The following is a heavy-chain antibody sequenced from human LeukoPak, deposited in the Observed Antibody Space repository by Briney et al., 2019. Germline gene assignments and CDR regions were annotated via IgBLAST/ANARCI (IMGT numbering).Heavy chain of an antibody. Sequence: SETLSLTCAVSGGSVGSGGHFWSWIRQPPGKGLEWIGYIYSTGSTNYNPSLKSRITMSVDPSNNQFSLKLSSVIAADTAVYYCARTKSQSGSYRYYFDSWGQGTLVTVSS. J-gene: IGHJ4*02. D-gene: IGHD1-26*01. CDR1: GGSVGSGGHF. CDR3: ARTKSQSGSYRYYFDS. V-gene: IGHV4-61*08. CDR2: IYSTGST.